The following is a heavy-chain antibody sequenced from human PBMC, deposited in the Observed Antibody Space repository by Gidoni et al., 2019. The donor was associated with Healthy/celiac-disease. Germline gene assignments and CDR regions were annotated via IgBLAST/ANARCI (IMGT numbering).Heavy chain of an antibody. D-gene: IGHD3-10*01. J-gene: IGHJ4*02. Sequence: ISSSSSYTNYADSVKGRFTISRDNAKNSLYLQMNSLRAEDTAVYYCARDRPGDYYGSGSYYKGIDYWGQGTLVTVSS. CDR3: ARDRPGDYYGSGSYYKGIDY. V-gene: IGHV3-11*05. CDR2: ISSSSSYT.